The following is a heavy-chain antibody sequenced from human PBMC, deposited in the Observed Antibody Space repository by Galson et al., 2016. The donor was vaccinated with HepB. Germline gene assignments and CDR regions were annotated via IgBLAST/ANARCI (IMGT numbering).Heavy chain of an antibody. CDR2: INAGNGNT. CDR1: GYTFSSYA. Sequence: SVKVSCKASGYTFSSYAMHWVRQAPGQRLEWMGWINAGNGNTKYSKRFQGRLTITRDTSASAAYMELSSLRSEDTAVYYCARSLFGVIISAHWGQGTLVTVSS. CDR3: ARSLFGVIISAH. V-gene: IGHV1-3*01. J-gene: IGHJ4*02. D-gene: IGHD3-3*01.